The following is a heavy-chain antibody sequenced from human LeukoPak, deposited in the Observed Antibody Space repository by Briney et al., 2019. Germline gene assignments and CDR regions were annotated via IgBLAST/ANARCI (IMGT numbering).Heavy chain of an antibody. D-gene: IGHD3-22*01. V-gene: IGHV3-23*01. CDR3: ARHTYYYDLSPPEH. CDR1: GFTFSSYA. CDR2: ISGSGGST. J-gene: IGHJ4*02. Sequence: SGGSLRLSCAASGFTFSSYAMSWVRQAPGKGLEWVSAISGSGGSTYYADSVKGRFTISRDNSKNTLYLQMNSLRAEDTAVYYCARHTYYYDLSPPEHWGQGTLVTVSS.